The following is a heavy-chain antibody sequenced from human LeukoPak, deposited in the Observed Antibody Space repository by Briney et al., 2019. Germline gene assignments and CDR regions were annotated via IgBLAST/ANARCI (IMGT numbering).Heavy chain of an antibody. CDR2: INPSGGST. V-gene: IGHV1-46*01. CDR3: AREAGTAMAPFDY. Sequence: GASVKVSCKASGYTXTSYYIHWVRQAPGQGLEWMGIINPSGGSTSYAQKFQGRVTMTRDTSTSTVYMELSSLRSEDTAVYYCAREAGTAMAPFDYWGQGTLVTVSS. D-gene: IGHD5-18*01. CDR1: GYTXTSYY. J-gene: IGHJ4*02.